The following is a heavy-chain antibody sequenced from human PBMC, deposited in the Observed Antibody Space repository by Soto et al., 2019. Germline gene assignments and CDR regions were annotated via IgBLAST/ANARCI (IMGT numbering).Heavy chain of an antibody. J-gene: IGHJ1*01. CDR1: GFTFSIYA. Sequence: QVQLVESGGGVVQPGRSLRLSCAASGFTFSIYAIHWVRQAPGKGLEWVAVISYDGSNKYYADSVKGRFTISRDNSKNTLYLQMNSLRAEDTAVYYCAREGSAFQHWGQGTLVTVSS. D-gene: IGHD6-19*01. V-gene: IGHV3-30-3*01. CDR2: ISYDGSNK. CDR3: AREGSAFQH.